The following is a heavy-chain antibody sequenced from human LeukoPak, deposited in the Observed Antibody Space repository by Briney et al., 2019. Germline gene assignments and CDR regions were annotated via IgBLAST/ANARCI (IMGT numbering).Heavy chain of an antibody. J-gene: IGHJ5*02. Sequence: GASVKVSCKASGYTFTGYYMHWVRQAPGQGLEWMGWINPNSGGTNYAQKFQGRVTMTRDTSISTAYMELRSLRSDDTAVYYCVRDMKRSRARWENLGFDPWGQGTLVTVSS. V-gene: IGHV1-2*02. CDR3: VRDMKRSRARWENLGFDP. D-gene: IGHD1-26*01. CDR2: INPNSGGT. CDR1: GYTFTGYY.